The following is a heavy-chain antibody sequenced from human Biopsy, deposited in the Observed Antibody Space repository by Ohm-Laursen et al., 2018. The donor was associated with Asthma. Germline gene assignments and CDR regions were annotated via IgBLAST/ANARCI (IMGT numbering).Heavy chain of an antibody. CDR2: LHYSGSPLYT. J-gene: IGHJ6*02. V-gene: IGHV4-39*01. Sequence: PGTLSLTCSVSGGSIRNSNYYWGWIRQPPGKGLEWIGSLHYSGSPLYTYYNPSLESRVTVSADTSKNQFSLKLTSVTAADTAVYYCVRGSSSWHHGPFHYYYGLDVWGQGTTATVSS. CDR3: VRGSSSWHHGPFHYYYGLDV. CDR1: GGSIRNSNYY. D-gene: IGHD6-13*01.